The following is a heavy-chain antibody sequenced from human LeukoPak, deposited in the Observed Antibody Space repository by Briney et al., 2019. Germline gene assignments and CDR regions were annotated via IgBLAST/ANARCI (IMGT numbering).Heavy chain of an antibody. Sequence: GASVKVSCKASGYXFPSYGISWVRQAPGQGLEWMGWISAYNGNTDYAQKLQGRVTMTTDTSTSTAYVELNSLRSEDTAVYYCARDMGIAVAGKGDYWGQRTLVTVSS. CDR1: GYXFPSYG. V-gene: IGHV1-18*01. CDR3: ARDMGIAVAGKGDY. J-gene: IGHJ4*02. CDR2: ISAYNGNT. D-gene: IGHD6-19*01.